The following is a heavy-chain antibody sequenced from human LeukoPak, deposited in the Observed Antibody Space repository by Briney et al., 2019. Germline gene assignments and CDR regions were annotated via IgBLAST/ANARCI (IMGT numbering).Heavy chain of an antibody. V-gene: IGHV4-38-2*01. D-gene: IGHD1-26*01. CDR2: MYHTGTT. CDR1: GYSISSGYY. J-gene: IGHJ5*02. Sequence: SETLSLTCGVSGYSISSGYYWGWIRQPPGQGLAWIASMYHTGTTYYEPSLKRLVTISVDTSTNQLSMGLTSVTAADTAVYYCTRLKWGNWFDPWGQGTLVTVSS. CDR3: TRLKWGNWFDP.